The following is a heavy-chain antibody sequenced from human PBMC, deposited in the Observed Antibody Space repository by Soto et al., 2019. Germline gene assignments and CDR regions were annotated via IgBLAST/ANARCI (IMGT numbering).Heavy chain of an antibody. J-gene: IGHJ5*02. Sequence: QVQLVESGGGLVKPGGSLRLSCAASGFSFSDYYMTWIRQTPGKGLEWVSYITNSGGKKDYADSVKGRFTISRDNAKSFRYLQMNSLGAGDTAVYYCARAAGWFDPWGQGTRVTVSS. CDR1: GFSFSDYY. V-gene: IGHV3-11*01. CDR2: ITNSGGKK. CDR3: ARAAGWFDP.